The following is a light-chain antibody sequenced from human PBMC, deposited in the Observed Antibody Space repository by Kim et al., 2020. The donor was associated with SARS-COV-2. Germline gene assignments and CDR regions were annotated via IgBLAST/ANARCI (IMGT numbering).Light chain of an antibody. Sequence: VPPGERTTPAGRARQRVGRNFAWYQKKSGQAPRLLIYGAATRATGIPARFSGSGSGTEFTLTISSLQSEDVAVYYCQQYDVWPRPFGLGTKVDIK. V-gene: IGKV3-15*01. CDR1: QRVGRN. J-gene: IGKJ1*01. CDR2: GAA. CDR3: QQYDVWPRP.